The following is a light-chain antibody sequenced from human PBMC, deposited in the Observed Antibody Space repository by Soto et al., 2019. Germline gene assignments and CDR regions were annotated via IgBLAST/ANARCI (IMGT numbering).Light chain of an antibody. CDR2: SAS. CDR1: HDIRKY. V-gene: IGKV1-33*01. Sequence: DIQMTQSPSSLSASIGDRVTIICQASHDIRKYLNWYQQKPGKAPKLLIYSASNLESGVPSRFSGSGFGTDFIFNISSLQPEDLATYYCQQYDNPPRTFGPGTKLEIK. J-gene: IGKJ2*01. CDR3: QQYDNPPRT.